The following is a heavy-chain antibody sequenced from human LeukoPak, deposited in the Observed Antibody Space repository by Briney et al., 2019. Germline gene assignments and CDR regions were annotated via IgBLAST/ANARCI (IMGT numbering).Heavy chain of an antibody. CDR2: ISSSSSTI. CDR3: ARDGAVAGTRNFDY. Sequence: GGSLRLSCAASGFTFSSYSMNWVRQAPGKGLEWVSYISSSSSTIYYADSVKGRFTISRDNAKNSLSLQMNSLRAEDTAVYYCARDGAVAGTRNFDYWGQGTLVTVSS. V-gene: IGHV3-48*01. J-gene: IGHJ4*02. D-gene: IGHD6-19*01. CDR1: GFTFSSYS.